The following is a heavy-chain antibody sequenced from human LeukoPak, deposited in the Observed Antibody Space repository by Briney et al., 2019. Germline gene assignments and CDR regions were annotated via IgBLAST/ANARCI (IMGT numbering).Heavy chain of an antibody. J-gene: IGHJ5*02. CDR1: GYILSSYN. D-gene: IGHD6-13*01. CDR3: ARRIAAAGNWFDP. V-gene: IGHV1-46*01. CDR2: INPSGGDT. Sequence: ASVKVSCKASGYILSSYNMHWVRQAPGQGLEWLGIINPSGGDTKYAQKFQGRVTLTRDKSTSTAYMELRSLRSDDTAVYYCARRIAAAGNWFDPWGQGTLVTVSS.